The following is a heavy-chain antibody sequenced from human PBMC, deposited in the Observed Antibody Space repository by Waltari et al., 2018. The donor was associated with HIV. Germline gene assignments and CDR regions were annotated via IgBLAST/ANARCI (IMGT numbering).Heavy chain of an antibody. D-gene: IGHD5-12*01. CDR1: GFTFSDYQ. CDR3: ARPRYSGYDYPTYFDS. J-gene: IGHJ4*02. CDR2: SNTGGSNS. Sequence: QVQLVEPGGGLVKPGGSLRLSCAASGFTFSDYQMSWSRQPPGKGLEMGSYSNTGGSNSQYSDSVNGRFTISRDNAKNALYLQMDNLRGEDTAVYYCARPRYSGYDYPTYFDSWGQGNLVTVSS. V-gene: IGHV3-11*01.